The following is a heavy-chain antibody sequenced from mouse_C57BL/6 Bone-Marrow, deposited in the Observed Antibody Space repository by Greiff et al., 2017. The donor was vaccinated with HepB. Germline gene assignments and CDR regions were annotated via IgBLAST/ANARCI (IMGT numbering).Heavy chain of an antibody. J-gene: IGHJ3*01. D-gene: IGHD1-2*01. CDR1: GFNITDYY. CDR3: ARGTTAAPPFAY. V-gene: IGHV14-2*01. Sequence: VQLQQSGAELVKPGASVKLSCTASGFNITDYYMHWVKQRTEQGLEWIGRIDPEDGETNYAPKFQGKATITADKSSNTAYLQLSSLTSEDTAVYYCARGTTAAPPFAYWGQGTLVTVSA. CDR2: IDPEDGET.